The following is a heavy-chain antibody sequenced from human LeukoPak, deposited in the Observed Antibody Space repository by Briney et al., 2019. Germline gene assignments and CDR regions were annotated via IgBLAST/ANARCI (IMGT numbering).Heavy chain of an antibody. V-gene: IGHV4-39*07. Sequence: PSETLSLTCTVSGGSISSSSYYWGWIRQPPGKGLEWIGSIYYSGSTYYNPSLKSRVTISVDTSKNQFSLKLSSVTAADTAVYYCARALMAAAGRINWFDPWGQGTLVTVSS. CDR1: GGSISSSSYY. D-gene: IGHD6-13*01. CDR3: ARALMAAAGRINWFDP. J-gene: IGHJ5*02. CDR2: IYYSGST.